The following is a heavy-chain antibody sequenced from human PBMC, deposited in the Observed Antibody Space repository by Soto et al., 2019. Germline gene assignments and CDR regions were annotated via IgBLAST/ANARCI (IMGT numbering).Heavy chain of an antibody. D-gene: IGHD6-6*01. V-gene: IGHV4-59*01. Sequence: PSETLSLTCTVSGGSISSYYWSWIRRPPGKGLEWIGYIYYSGSTNYNPSLKSRVTISVDTSKNQFSLKLSSVTAADTAVYYCARAKVAAARPYYFDYWGQGTLVTVSS. CDR2: IYYSGST. CDR3: ARAKVAAARPYYFDY. CDR1: GGSISSYY. J-gene: IGHJ4*02.